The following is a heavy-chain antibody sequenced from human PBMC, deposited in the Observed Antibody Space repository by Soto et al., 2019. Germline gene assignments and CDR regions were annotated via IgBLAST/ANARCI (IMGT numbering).Heavy chain of an antibody. V-gene: IGHV4-30-4*01. CDR1: GASISSGDYY. CDR2: IYYSGST. Sequence: QVQLQESGPGLVKPSQTLSLTCTVSGASISSGDYYWTWIRQPPGKGLEWIGSIYYSGSTYYNPSLKSRVTISLDTSNNQFSLQLSSVTAADTAVYYCARASYDSSTYYLDYWGQGTLVTVSS. D-gene: IGHD3-22*01. CDR3: ARASYDSSTYYLDY. J-gene: IGHJ4*02.